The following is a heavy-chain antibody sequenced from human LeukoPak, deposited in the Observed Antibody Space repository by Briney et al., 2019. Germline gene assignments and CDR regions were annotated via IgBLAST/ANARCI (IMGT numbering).Heavy chain of an antibody. CDR3: TKGRYTSGGFDY. CDR1: EFTFSRYA. CDR2: ISYDGSNK. V-gene: IGHV3-30*04. J-gene: IGHJ4*02. D-gene: IGHD6-19*01. Sequence: GKSLRLSCAASEFTFSRYAMHWVRQAPGKGLEWVAVISYDGSNKYYADSVKGRFTISRDNSKNTLYLQMNSLKTEDTAVYYCTKGRYTSGGFDYWAREPWSPSPQ.